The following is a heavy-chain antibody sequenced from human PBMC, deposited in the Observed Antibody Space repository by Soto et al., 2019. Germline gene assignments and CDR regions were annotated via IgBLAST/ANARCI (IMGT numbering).Heavy chain of an antibody. CDR2: DNTDGSNT. J-gene: IGHJ4*02. CDR1: GFTFNDYW. Sequence: EVQLVESGGGLVQPGGSLRLSCAASGFTFNDYWMHWVRQAPGKGLVWVSRDNTDGSNTTYADSVKGRFTISRDNAKNTVYLQMNGLRAEDTAVYYCVRDGESPRRFDYWGQGILVTVSS. D-gene: IGHD3-10*01. V-gene: IGHV3-74*01. CDR3: VRDGESPRRFDY.